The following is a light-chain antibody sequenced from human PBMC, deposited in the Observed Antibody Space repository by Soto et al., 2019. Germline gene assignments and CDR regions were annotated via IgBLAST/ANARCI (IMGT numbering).Light chain of an antibody. CDR3: HQYGSSPRA. CDR1: QTLRSGY. J-gene: IGKJ1*01. CDR2: DVS. Sequence: EIVLTQSPGTLSLSPGDRATLSCRASQTLRSGYLAWYQHKPGQPPRLLIYDVSSRTPGTPDRFSGSGSGTDFALTISRLEPEDFAVYYCHQYGSSPRAFGQGIKVEVK. V-gene: IGKV3-20*01.